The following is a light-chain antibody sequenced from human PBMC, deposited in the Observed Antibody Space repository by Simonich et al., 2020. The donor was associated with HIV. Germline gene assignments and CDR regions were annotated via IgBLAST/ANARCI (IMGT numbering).Light chain of an antibody. V-gene: IGKV4-1*01. Sequence: DIVMTQSPDSLAVSLGERATINCKSSQSVLYRSKNKNYLAWYQQKPGQPPKLLIYWASTRESGVPDRFSGSGSGTDFTLTISSLQPEDFATYYCQQFNSYPLTFGGGTKVEIK. CDR3: QQFNSYPLT. J-gene: IGKJ4*01. CDR2: WAS. CDR1: QSVLYRSKNKNY.